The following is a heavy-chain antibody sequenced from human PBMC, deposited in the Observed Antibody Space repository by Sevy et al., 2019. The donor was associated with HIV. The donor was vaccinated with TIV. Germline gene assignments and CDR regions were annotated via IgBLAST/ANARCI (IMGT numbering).Heavy chain of an antibody. CDR2: ISSSSSYI. J-gene: IGHJ4*02. V-gene: IGHV3-21*01. CDR3: ARGVRDFWSGYPDY. CDR1: GFTFSSYI. D-gene: IGHD3-3*01. Sequence: GGSLRLSCAASGFTFSSYIMNWVRQAPGKGLEWVSSISSSSSYIYYADSVKGRCTISRDNAKNSPYLQMNSLRVEDTAVYYCARGVRDFWSGYPDYWGQGTLVTVSS.